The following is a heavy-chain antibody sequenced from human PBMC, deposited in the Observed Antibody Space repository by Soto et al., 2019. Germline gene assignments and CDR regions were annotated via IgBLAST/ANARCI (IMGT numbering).Heavy chain of an antibody. CDR2: ISSSSSTI. D-gene: IGHD3-3*01. CDR3: ARERDTIFGVVSVSVYPYYYYMDV. J-gene: IGHJ6*03. CDR1: GFTFSSYS. Sequence: GGSLRLSCAASGFTFSSYSMNWVRQAPGKGLEWVSYISSSSSTIYYADSVKGRFTISRDNAKNSLYLQMNSLRAEDTAVYYCARERDTIFGVVSVSVYPYYYYMDVWGKGTTVTVSS. V-gene: IGHV3-48*01.